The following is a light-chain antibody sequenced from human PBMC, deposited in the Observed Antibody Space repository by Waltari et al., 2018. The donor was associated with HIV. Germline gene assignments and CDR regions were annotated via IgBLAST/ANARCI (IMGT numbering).Light chain of an antibody. CDR2: DVS. CDR1: SSDVGGYNY. Sequence: QSALTQPRSVSGSPGQSVTISCTGTSSDVGGYNYVSWYQQHPGKAPKLMIYDVSKRPSGVPYRFSGSKSGNTASLTISGLQAEDEAEYYCCSYAGSYTFYVFGTGTKVTVL. V-gene: IGLV2-11*01. CDR3: CSYAGSYTFYV. J-gene: IGLJ1*01.